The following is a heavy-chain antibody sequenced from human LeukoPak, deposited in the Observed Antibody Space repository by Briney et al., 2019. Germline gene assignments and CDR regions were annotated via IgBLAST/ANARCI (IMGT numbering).Heavy chain of an antibody. J-gene: IGHJ4*02. CDR1: GFTFTTYW. CDR2: IKQDGTER. Sequence: GSLRLSCAASGFTFTTYWMSWVRQAPGKGLEWVANIKQDGTERYYVDSVRGRFTISRDNAKNSLYLHMNSLTVEDTAVYYCSRDPRHNDYWGQGTLVTVSS. V-gene: IGHV3-7*03. CDR3: SRDPRHNDY.